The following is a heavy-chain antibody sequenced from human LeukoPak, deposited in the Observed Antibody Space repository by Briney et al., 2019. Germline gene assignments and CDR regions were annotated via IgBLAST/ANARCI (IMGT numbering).Heavy chain of an antibody. J-gene: IGHJ3*02. V-gene: IGHV4-39*07. CDR1: GGSISSSSYY. CDR3: ATLVVVSATDI. CDR2: LYYSGST. D-gene: IGHD3-22*01. Sequence: SETLSLTCTVSGGSISSSSYYWGWIRQPPGKGLEWIGSLYYSGSTHYNPSLKSRVTISVDRSKNQFSLKLSSVTAADTAVYYCATLVVVSATDIWGQGTMVTVSS.